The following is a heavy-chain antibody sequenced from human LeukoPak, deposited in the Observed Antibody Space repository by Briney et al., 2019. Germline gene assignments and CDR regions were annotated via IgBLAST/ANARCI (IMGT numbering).Heavy chain of an antibody. CDR3: ARGGDYYDSSGYYDYFDY. CDR2: IIPIFGTA. V-gene: IGHV1-69*05. CDR1: GGTFSSHA. Sequence: GASVKVSCKASGGTFSSHAISWVRQAPGQGLECMGRIIPIFGTANYAQKFQGRVTITTDESTSTAYMELSSLRSEDTAVYYCARGGDYYDSSGYYDYFDYWGQGTLVTVSS. D-gene: IGHD3-22*01. J-gene: IGHJ4*02.